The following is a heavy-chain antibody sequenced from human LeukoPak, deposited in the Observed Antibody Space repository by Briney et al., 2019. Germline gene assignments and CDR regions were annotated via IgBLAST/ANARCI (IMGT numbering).Heavy chain of an antibody. D-gene: IGHD4-17*01. CDR2: INHSGST. CDR1: GGSISNGDHY. V-gene: IGHV4-34*01. J-gene: IGHJ4*02. Sequence: SETLSLTCTVSGGSISNGDHYWSWIRQPPGKGLEWIGEINHSGSTNYNPSLKSRVTISVDTSKNRFSLKLSSVTAADTAVYYCARGGTTVTTGDDYWGQGTLVTVSS. CDR3: ARGGTTVTTGDDY.